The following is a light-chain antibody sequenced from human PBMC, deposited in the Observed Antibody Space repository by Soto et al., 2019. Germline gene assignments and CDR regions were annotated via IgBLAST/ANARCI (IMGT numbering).Light chain of an antibody. Sequence: QSALTQPPSASGSPGQSVTISCTGTSSDVGGYNYVSGYQQHPGKAPKLMIYEVSKRPSGVPDRFSGSKSGNTASLTVSGLQAEDEADYYCSSYAGSNRVFGSGTKLTVL. J-gene: IGLJ1*01. CDR2: EVS. CDR3: SSYAGSNRV. V-gene: IGLV2-8*01. CDR1: SSDVGGYNY.